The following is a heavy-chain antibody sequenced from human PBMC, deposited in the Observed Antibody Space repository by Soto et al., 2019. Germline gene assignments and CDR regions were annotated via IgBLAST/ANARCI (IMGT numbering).Heavy chain of an antibody. V-gene: IGHV1-69*08. CDR1: GGTFSSYT. D-gene: IGHD3-10*01. CDR3: AREAFYYGSGAFFDY. J-gene: IGHJ4*02. Sequence: QVQLVQSGAEVKKPGSSVKVSCKASGGTFSSYTISWVRQAPGQGLEWMGRIIPILGIANYAEKVQGRVTIPADKSTSTAYMELSSMSSEDTPVYSCAREAFYYGSGAFFDYWSKGTLVTVSS. CDR2: IIPILGIA.